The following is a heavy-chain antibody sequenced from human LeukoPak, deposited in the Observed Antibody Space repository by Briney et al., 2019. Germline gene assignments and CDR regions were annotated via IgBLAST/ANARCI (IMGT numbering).Heavy chain of an antibody. CDR1: GFTFNYYW. Sequence: GGSLRLSCATSGFTFNYYWMRWVRQAPGKGLQWVANIKQDGSEKNYVDSVKGRFTISRDNAKNSVYLQMNSLRGEDTAVYYCTRIQDSSSWFFDYWGQGSLVTVSS. J-gene: IGHJ4*02. CDR2: IKQDGSEK. D-gene: IGHD3-22*01. CDR3: TRIQDSSSWFFDY. V-gene: IGHV3-7*01.